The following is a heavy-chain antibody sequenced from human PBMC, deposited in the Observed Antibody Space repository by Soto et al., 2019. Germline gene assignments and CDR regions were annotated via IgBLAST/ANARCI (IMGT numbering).Heavy chain of an antibody. CDR2: ISYDGSNK. D-gene: IGHD2-8*01. J-gene: IGHJ6*02. CDR3: AKDADIVLMVYAQSNGMDV. V-gene: IGHV3-30*18. CDR1: GFTFSSYG. Sequence: GGSLRLSCAASGFTFSSYGMHWVRQAPGKGLEWVAVISYDGSNKYYADSVKGRFTISRDNSKNTLYLQMNSLRAEDTAVYYCAKDADIVLMVYAQSNGMDVWGQGTTVTVSS.